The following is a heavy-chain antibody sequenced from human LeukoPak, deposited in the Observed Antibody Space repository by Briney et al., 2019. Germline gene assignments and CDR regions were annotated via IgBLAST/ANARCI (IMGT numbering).Heavy chain of an antibody. Sequence: PSQTLSLTCTVSGGSISSGDYYWSWIRQPPGKGLEWIGYIYYSGSTYYNPSLKSRVTLSVDTSKNQFSLKLSSVTAADTAVYYCARGDYYDSSGYYYWGQGTLVTVSS. V-gene: IGHV4-30-4*01. CDR3: ARGDYYDSSGYYY. CDR2: IYYSGST. J-gene: IGHJ4*02. D-gene: IGHD3-22*01. CDR1: GGSISSGDYY.